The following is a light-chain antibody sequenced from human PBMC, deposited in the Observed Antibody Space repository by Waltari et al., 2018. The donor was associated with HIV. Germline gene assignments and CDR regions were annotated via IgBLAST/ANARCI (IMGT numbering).Light chain of an antibody. CDR2: YAS. CDR1: QSIGSS. J-gene: IGKJ5*01. Sequence: EIVLTQSPDFQSVTPKEKVTITCRASQSIGSSLHSYQQKPDQSPKLLTKYASQSISGVPSRFSGSGSGTDFTLTINTLEPEDAAAYYCQQSNGFPITFGQGTRLEIK. V-gene: IGKV6D-21*02. CDR3: QQSNGFPIT.